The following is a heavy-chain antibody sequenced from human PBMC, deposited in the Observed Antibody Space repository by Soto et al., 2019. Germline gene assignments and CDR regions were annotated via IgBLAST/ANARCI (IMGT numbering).Heavy chain of an antibody. J-gene: IGHJ5*02. V-gene: IGHV4-59*08. CDR3: ARPVAMPHTFEGNWLGP. CDR1: GASINSYY. CDR2: ISYSGGT. D-gene: IGHD3-9*01. Sequence: WETLSLTCTVSGASINSYYWNWVRQSPGKGLEWIGHISYSGGTIFNPSLRSRVTISMDTSKNQVSLKLHSVTAADTAVYFCARPVAMPHTFEGNWLGPWGQGTLVTVSS.